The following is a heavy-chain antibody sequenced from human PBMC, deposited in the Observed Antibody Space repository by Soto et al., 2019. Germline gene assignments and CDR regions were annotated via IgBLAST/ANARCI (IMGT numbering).Heavy chain of an antibody. CDR3: AGGAMAVPWLDT. V-gene: IGHV1-69*01. CDR2: IVPLIGTT. CDR1: GDSDGIDN. J-gene: IGHJ5*02. Sequence: QVRLVQSGAELKRPGSSVKVSCRVSGDSDGIDNIAWVRLAPGQGLERLGGIVPLIGTTDYSQRFRGRVSITAEESTRTAYLELHSLTPDDTAVYYCAGGAMAVPWLDTWGQGTPVIVSA. D-gene: IGHD6-19*01.